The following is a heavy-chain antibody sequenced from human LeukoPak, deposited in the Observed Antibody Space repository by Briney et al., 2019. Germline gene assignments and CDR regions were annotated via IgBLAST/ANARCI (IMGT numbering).Heavy chain of an antibody. CDR2: IRYDGSNK. Sequence: GGSLRLSCAASGFTFSSYGMHWVRQAPGKGLEWVAFIRYDGSNKYYADSVKGRFTISRDNSKNTLYLQMNSLRAEGTAVYYCATTRYYYDSSGYHSLRYYFDYWGQGTLVTVSS. D-gene: IGHD3-22*01. V-gene: IGHV3-30*02. CDR1: GFTFSSYG. J-gene: IGHJ4*02. CDR3: ATTRYYYDSSGYHSLRYYFDY.